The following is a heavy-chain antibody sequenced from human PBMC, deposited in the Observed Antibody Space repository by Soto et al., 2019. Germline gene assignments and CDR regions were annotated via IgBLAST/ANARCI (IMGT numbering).Heavy chain of an antibody. CDR3: ARDPVCSGGSCHSNNWFDP. CDR2: INPSGGST. Sequence: ASVKVSCKASGYTFTSYYMHWARQAPGQGLEWMGIINPSGGSTSYAQKFQGRVTMTRDTSTSTVYMELSSLRSEDTAVYYCARDPVCSGGSCHSNNWFDPWGQGTLVTVSS. V-gene: IGHV1-46*01. CDR1: GYTFTSYY. J-gene: IGHJ5*02. D-gene: IGHD2-15*01.